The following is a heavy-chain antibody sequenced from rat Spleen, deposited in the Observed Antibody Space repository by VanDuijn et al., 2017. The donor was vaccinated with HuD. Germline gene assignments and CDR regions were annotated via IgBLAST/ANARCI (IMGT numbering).Heavy chain of an antibody. D-gene: IGHD1-11*01. V-gene: IGHV5-22*01. CDR2: ISYEGSGT. CDR1: GFTFTDFY. J-gene: IGHJ2*01. Sequence: EVQLVESGGGLVQPGRPLKLSCTASGFTFTDFYMAWVRQAPKRGLEWVASISYEGSGTYYGDSVKGRFSVSRDNTKSTLFLQMNSLRSEDTATYYCARLSEGYFDYWGHGVMVTVSS. CDR3: ARLSEGYFDY.